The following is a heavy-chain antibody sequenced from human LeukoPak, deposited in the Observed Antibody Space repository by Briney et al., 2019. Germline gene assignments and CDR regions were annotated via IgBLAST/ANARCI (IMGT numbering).Heavy chain of an antibody. V-gene: IGHV4-30-2*01. CDR3: ARHRPSRYSSGWYGFFFDY. CDR1: GGSISSGGYS. Sequence: SETLSLTCAVSGGSISSGGYSWSWIRQPPGKGLERIGYIYHSGSTYYNPSLKSRVTISVDRSKNQFSLKLSSVTAADTAVYYCARHRPSRYSSGWYGFFFDYWGQGTLVTVSS. CDR2: IYHSGST. D-gene: IGHD6-19*01. J-gene: IGHJ4*02.